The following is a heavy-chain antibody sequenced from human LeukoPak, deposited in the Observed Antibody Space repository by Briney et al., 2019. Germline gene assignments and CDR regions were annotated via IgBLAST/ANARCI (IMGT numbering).Heavy chain of an antibody. CDR1: GYTFTGYY. D-gene: IGHD5-24*01. CDR2: INPNSGGT. V-gene: IGHV1-2*04. J-gene: IGHJ6*02. Sequence: ASVKVSCKASGYTFTGYYMHWVRQAPGQGLEWMGRINPNSGGTNYAQKFQGWVTMTRDTSISTAYMELSRLRSDDTAVHYCAREETYYYYGMDVWGQGTTVTVSS. CDR3: AREETYYYYGMDV.